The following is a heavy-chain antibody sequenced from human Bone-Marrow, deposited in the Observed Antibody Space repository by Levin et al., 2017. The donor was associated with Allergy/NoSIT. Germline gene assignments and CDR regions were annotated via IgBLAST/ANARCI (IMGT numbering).Heavy chain of an antibody. Sequence: PSETLSLTCTVSGGSISSGSYYWSWIRQPAGKGLEWIGRIYTSGSTNYNPSLKSRVTISVDTSKNQFSLKLSSVTAADTAVYYCARDLLRSITMVRGTHRGDYMDVWGKGTTVTVSS. J-gene: IGHJ6*03. CDR2: IYTSGST. CDR3: ARDLLRSITMVRGTHRGDYMDV. V-gene: IGHV4-61*02. D-gene: IGHD3-10*01. CDR1: GGSISSGSYY.